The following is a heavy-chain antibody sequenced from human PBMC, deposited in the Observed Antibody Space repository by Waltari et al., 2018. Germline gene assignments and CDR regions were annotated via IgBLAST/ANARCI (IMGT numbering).Heavy chain of an antibody. V-gene: IGHV4-59*01. J-gene: IGHJ3*02. CDR3: ARDGSGNYYDSSGYYYDAFDI. Sequence: QVQLQESGPGLVKPSETLSLTCTVSGGSISSYYWSWIRQPPGQGPEWIGYIYYSGSTNYNPSLKSRVTISVDTSKNQFSLKLSSVTAADTAVYYCARDGSGNYYDSSGYYYDAFDIWGQGTMVTVSS. CDR2: IYYSGST. CDR1: GGSISSYY. D-gene: IGHD3-22*01.